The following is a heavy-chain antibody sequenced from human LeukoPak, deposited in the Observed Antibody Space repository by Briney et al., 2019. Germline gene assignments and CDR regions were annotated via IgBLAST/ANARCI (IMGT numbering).Heavy chain of an antibody. D-gene: IGHD1-26*01. V-gene: IGHV1-2*02. CDR2: INPNSGGT. Sequence: ASVKVSCKASGYTFTSYDINWVRQAPGQGLEWMGWINPNSGGTNYAQKFQGRVTMTGDTSISTAYMELSRLRSDDTAVYYCARVLPSIVGATKAWFDPWGQGTLVTVSS. CDR3: ARVLPSIVGATKAWFDP. CDR1: GYTFTSYD. J-gene: IGHJ5*02.